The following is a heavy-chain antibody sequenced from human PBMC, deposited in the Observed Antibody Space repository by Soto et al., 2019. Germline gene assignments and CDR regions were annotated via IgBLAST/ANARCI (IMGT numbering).Heavy chain of an antibody. J-gene: IGHJ6*02. Sequence: QVQLQESGPGLVKPSQTLSLTCTVSCGSISSGGYYWSWTRQHPGKGLEWIGYIYYSGSTYYNPSLKSRVTISVDTSKNQFSLKLSSVTAADTAVYYCARDPFRYCSGGSCYSDYYYYGMDVWGQGTTVTVSS. V-gene: IGHV4-31*03. D-gene: IGHD2-15*01. CDR3: ARDPFRYCSGGSCYSDYYYYGMDV. CDR2: IYYSGST. CDR1: CGSISSGGYY.